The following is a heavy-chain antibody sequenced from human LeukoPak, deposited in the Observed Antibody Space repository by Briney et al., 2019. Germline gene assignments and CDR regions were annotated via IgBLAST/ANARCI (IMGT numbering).Heavy chain of an antibody. D-gene: IGHD2-2*01. CDR1: GFTFSDYA. CDR2: ISGSDGST. J-gene: IGHJ4*02. V-gene: IGHV3-23*01. CDR3: TKAGCTSTTCYANC. Sequence: PGGSLRLSCAASGFTFSDYAMSWVRQAPGKGLEWVSSISGSDGSTYYADSVKGRFTISRDNSNDMLYLQMNRLRAEDTAVYYCTKAGCTSTTCYANCWGQGTLVTVSS.